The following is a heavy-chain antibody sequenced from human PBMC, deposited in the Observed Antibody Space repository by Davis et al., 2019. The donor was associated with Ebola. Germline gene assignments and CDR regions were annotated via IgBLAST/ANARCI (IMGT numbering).Heavy chain of an antibody. V-gene: IGHV5-51*01. CDR2: IYPGDYDT. J-gene: IGHJ4*02. CDR1: GYSFTTYW. CDR3: TRRPHRYSSIYF. D-gene: IGHD3-16*02. Sequence: GESLKIPCKGSGYSFTTYWIGWVRQMPGKGLEWMGIIYPGDYDTRYSPSFQGHVTISADKSINTAYLQWTTLKASDTGIYYCTRRPHRYSSIYFWGQGTLVIVS.